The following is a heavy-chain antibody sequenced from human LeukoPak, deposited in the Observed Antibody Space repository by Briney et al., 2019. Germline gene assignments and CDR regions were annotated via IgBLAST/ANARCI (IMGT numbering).Heavy chain of an antibody. CDR2: INHSGST. Sequence: EPSETLSLTCAVYGGSFSGYYWSWIRQPPGKGLEWIGEINHSGSTNYNPSLKSRVTISVDTSKNQFSLKLSSVTAADTAVYYCARGTTAYYYDSSGYYRAGYYYYMDVWGKGTTVTVSS. V-gene: IGHV4-34*01. J-gene: IGHJ6*03. CDR1: GGSFSGYY. D-gene: IGHD3-22*01. CDR3: ARGTTAYYYDSSGYYRAGYYYYMDV.